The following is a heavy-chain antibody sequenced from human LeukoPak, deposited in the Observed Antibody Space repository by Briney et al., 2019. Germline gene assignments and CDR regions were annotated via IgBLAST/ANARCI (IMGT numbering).Heavy chain of an antibody. Sequence: GGSLRLSCVASGFPFSSYGTHWVRQAPGKGLEWVAVISYDGSNKYYADSVKGRFTISRDNSKNTLYLQMNSLRVEDTAVYYCAKDSSGRVWYFDYWGQGTLVTVSS. CDR3: AKDSSGRVWYFDY. CDR2: ISYDGSNK. J-gene: IGHJ4*02. D-gene: IGHD6-19*01. CDR1: GFPFSSYG. V-gene: IGHV3-30*18.